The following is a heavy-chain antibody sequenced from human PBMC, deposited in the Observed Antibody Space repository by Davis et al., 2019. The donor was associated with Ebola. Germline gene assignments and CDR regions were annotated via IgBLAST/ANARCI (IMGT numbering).Heavy chain of an antibody. J-gene: IGHJ6*02. CDR1: GGSFSGYY. CDR3: ARVKQLWYYGMDV. Sequence: SETLSLTCAVYGGSFSGYYWSWIRQPPGKRLEWIGEINHSGSTNYNPSLKSRVTISVDTSKNQFSLKLSSVTAADTAVYYCARVKQLWYYGMDVWGQGTTVTVSS. D-gene: IGHD6-13*01. CDR2: INHSGST. V-gene: IGHV4-34*01.